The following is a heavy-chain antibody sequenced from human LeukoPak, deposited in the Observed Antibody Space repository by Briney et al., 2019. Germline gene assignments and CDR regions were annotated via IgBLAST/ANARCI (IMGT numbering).Heavy chain of an antibody. V-gene: IGHV1-69*06. J-gene: IGHJ4*02. CDR2: IIPIFGTA. D-gene: IGHD2-15*01. Sequence: GSSVKVSCKASGGTFSSYAISWVRQAPGQRLEWMGRIIPIFGTANYAQKFQGRATMTEDTSTDTAYMELSSLRSEDTAVYYCATNPSQNGGGSCYIYWGQGTLVTVSS. CDR3: ATNPSQNGGGSCYIY. CDR1: GGTFSSYA.